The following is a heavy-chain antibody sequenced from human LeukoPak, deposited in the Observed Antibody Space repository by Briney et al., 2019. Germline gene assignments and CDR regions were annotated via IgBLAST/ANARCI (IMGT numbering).Heavy chain of an antibody. Sequence: ASVKVSCKASGYTFTSYGISWVRQAPGQGLEWIGWISAYNGNTNYAQKLQGRVTMTTDTSTSTAYMELRSLRSDDTAVYYCARDRSTKFNYYDSSGYYYPFDYWGQGTLVTVSS. CDR2: ISAYNGNT. CDR1: GYTFTSYG. V-gene: IGHV1-18*01. J-gene: IGHJ4*02. CDR3: ARDRSTKFNYYDSSGYYYPFDY. D-gene: IGHD3-22*01.